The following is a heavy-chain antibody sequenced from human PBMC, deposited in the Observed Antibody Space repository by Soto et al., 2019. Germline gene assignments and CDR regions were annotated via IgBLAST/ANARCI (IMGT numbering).Heavy chain of an antibody. V-gene: IGHV3-48*03. CDR2: ISKSGIDI. Sequence: GGSLRLSCAASGFSFSTYEMNWVRQAPEKGLEWVSYISKSGIDIYYADSVKGRFTISRDNANNSLYLQMNSLRAEDTAVYYCAPRKYGSFNIGAFDIWGQGTMVTVSS. CDR3: APRKYGSFNIGAFDI. D-gene: IGHD1-26*01. CDR1: GFSFSTYE. J-gene: IGHJ3*02.